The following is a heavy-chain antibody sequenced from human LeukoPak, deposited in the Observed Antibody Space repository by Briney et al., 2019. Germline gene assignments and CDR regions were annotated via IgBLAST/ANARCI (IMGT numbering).Heavy chain of an antibody. J-gene: IGHJ6*02. Sequence: GASVKVSCTVSGYTLTELSMHWVRQAPGKGLEWMGGFDPEDGETIYAQKFQGRVTMTEDTSTDTAYMELSSLGSEDTAVYYCATAVDTAMVKVYYYYYGMDVWGQGTTVTVSS. CDR1: GYTLTELS. V-gene: IGHV1-24*01. D-gene: IGHD5-18*01. CDR2: FDPEDGET. CDR3: ATAVDTAMVKVYYYYYGMDV.